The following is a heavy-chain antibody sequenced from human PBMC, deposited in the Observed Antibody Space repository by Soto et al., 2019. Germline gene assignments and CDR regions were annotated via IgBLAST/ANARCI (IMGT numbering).Heavy chain of an antibody. D-gene: IGHD3-3*01. Sequence: GGSLRLSCASPGVTFSSYSMSWVRQAPGKGLEWVSYISSSGSTLYYADSVKGRFSISRDKARNSLYLQMNSLRAEDTAVYYCARTTNFDYWGQGTLVTVSS. J-gene: IGHJ4*02. CDR2: ISSSGSTL. CDR1: GVTFSSYS. V-gene: IGHV3-48*01. CDR3: ARTTNFDY.